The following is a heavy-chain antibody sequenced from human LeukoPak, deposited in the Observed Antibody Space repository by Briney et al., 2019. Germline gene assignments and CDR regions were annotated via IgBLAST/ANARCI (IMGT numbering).Heavy chain of an antibody. Sequence: GASVKVSCKASGYTFTSYGISWVRQAPGQGLEWMGWISAYNGNTNYAQKLQGRVTMTTHTSTSTAYLELRSLRSDDTAVYYCARDHYDFWSGYYLAARSLMDVWGKGTTVTVSS. V-gene: IGHV1-18*01. CDR2: ISAYNGNT. D-gene: IGHD3-3*01. CDR3: ARDHYDFWSGYYLAARSLMDV. J-gene: IGHJ6*03. CDR1: GYTFTSYG.